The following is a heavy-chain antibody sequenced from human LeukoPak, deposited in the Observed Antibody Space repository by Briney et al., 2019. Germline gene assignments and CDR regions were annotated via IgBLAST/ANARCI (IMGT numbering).Heavy chain of an antibody. CDR2: ISGYNGNT. J-gene: IGHJ6*03. Sequence: GASVKVSCKASGYTFTSYDINWVRQATGQGLEWMGWISGYNGNTNYAQKLQGRVTMTTDTSTSTAYMELRSLKSDDTAVYYCARDGNMIAARRTENYYYYYYMDVWGKGTTVIVSS. V-gene: IGHV1-18*01. CDR3: ARDGNMIAARRTENYYYYYYMDV. D-gene: IGHD6-6*01. CDR1: GYTFTSYD.